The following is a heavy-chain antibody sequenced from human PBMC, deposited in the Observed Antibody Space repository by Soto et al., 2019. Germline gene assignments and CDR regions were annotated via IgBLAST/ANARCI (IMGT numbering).Heavy chain of an antibody. Sequence: QVQLQESGPGLVKPSETLSLTCTVSGGSISSYYWSWIRQPAGKGLEWIGRIYTSGCTNYNPSLKSRVTMSVDTSKNQFSLRLSSVTAADTAVYYCARGTPGIAAAGTDYWGQGTLVTVSS. CDR2: IYTSGCT. CDR1: GGSISSYY. D-gene: IGHD6-13*01. CDR3: ARGTPGIAAAGTDY. V-gene: IGHV4-4*07. J-gene: IGHJ4*02.